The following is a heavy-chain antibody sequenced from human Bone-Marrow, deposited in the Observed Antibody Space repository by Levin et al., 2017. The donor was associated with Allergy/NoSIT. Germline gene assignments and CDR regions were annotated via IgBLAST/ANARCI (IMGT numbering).Heavy chain of an antibody. CDR1: GYSFTSYW. CDR2: IYPGDSDT. Sequence: GESLKISCKGSGYSFTSYWIGWVRQMPGKGLEWMGIIYPGDSDTRYSPSFQGQVTISADKSISTAYLQWSSLKASDTAMYYCARLAYYYDSSGPGTPGMDVWGQGTTVTVSS. CDR3: ARLAYYYDSSGPGTPGMDV. V-gene: IGHV5-51*01. J-gene: IGHJ6*02. D-gene: IGHD3-22*01.